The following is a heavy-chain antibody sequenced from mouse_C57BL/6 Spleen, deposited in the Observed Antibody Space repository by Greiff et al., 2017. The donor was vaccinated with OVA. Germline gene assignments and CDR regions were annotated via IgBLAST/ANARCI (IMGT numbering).Heavy chain of an antibody. CDR2: IYPGDGDT. V-gene: IGHV1-82*01. CDR1: GYAFSSSW. D-gene: IGHD3-3*01. J-gene: IGHJ2*01. Sequence: QVQLQQSGPELVKPGASVKISCKASGYAFSSSWMNWVKQRPGKGLEWIGRIYPGDGDTNYNGKFKGKATLTADKSSSTAYMQRSSLTSEDSAVYFCARGGWYFDYWGQGTTLTVSS. CDR3: ARGGWYFDY.